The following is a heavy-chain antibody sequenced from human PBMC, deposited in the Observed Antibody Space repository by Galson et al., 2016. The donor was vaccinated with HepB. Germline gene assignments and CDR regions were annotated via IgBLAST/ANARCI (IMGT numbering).Heavy chain of an antibody. D-gene: IGHD3-10*01. CDR3: ARTYKLSAWFDF. CDR1: GGSINSRDNY. J-gene: IGHJ4*02. CDR2: IYSSGSP. Sequence: SETLSLTCNVSGGSINSRDNYWGWVRQPPGKGLEWIGNIYSSGSPFYNPSLKSRVSFFVDTSINHFSLRLSSVTAADTAVYYCARTYKLSAWFDFWGQGALVTVSS. V-gene: IGHV4-39*02.